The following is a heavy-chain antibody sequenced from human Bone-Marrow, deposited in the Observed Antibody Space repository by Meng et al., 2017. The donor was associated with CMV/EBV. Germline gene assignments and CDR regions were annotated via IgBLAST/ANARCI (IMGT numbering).Heavy chain of an antibody. CDR3: ARDGIWLPNQ. D-gene: IGHD5-24*01. J-gene: IGHJ4*02. Sequence: GSLRLSCAVYGGSITDGYWSWVRQSPGKGLEWSGEINHSGSTNYNQSLNNRVTMSVDTSKNQYSLKVRSLTAADTAVYYCARDGIWLPNQWGQGTLVTVSS. CDR1: GGSITDGY. V-gene: IGHV4-34*01. CDR2: INHSGST.